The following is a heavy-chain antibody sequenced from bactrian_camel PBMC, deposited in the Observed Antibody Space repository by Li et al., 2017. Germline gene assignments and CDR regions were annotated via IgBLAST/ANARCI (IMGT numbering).Heavy chain of an antibody. CDR1: GFSASTYD. D-gene: IGHD7*01. J-gene: IGHJ4*01. Sequence: VQLVESGGGSVQAGGSLSLSCEAAGFSASTYDMAWFRQAPGKSREGVAGVDHDGKTSYGDSVRGRFTASRDSTKNTLYLQMNNLKPEDTAMYYCAARHPPKWWELDLVRQYDYWGQGTQVTVS. CDR2: VDHDGKT. V-gene: IGHV3S10*01. CDR3: AARHPPKWWELDLVRQYDY.